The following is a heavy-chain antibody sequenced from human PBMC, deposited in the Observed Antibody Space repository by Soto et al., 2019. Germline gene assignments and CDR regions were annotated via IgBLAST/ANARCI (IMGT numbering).Heavy chain of an antibody. CDR3: ARAGVGATHLYYYGMDV. CDR2: IWYDGSNK. CDR1: GFTFSSYG. V-gene: IGHV3-33*01. D-gene: IGHD1-26*01. Sequence: VQLVESGGGLVQPGRSLRLSCAASGFTFSSYGMHWVRQAPGKGLEWVAVIWYDGSNKYYADSVKGRFTISRDNSKNRLYLQMNSLRAEDTAVYYCARAGVGATHLYYYGMDVWGQGTTVTVSS. J-gene: IGHJ6*02.